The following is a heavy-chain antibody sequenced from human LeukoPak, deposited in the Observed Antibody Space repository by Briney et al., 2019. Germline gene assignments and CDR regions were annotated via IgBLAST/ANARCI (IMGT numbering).Heavy chain of an antibody. Sequence: SETLSLTCTVSGGSISTYYWNWIRQSPGKGLQWIGYIHYSGNTKYNPSLKSRVTISMDTPKSQFSLKLTSVTAADTAVYYCARDNCSGGSCFYASAFDIWGQGTMVTVSS. CDR2: IHYSGNT. V-gene: IGHV4-59*01. CDR1: GGSISTYY. J-gene: IGHJ3*02. D-gene: IGHD2-15*01. CDR3: ARDNCSGGSCFYASAFDI.